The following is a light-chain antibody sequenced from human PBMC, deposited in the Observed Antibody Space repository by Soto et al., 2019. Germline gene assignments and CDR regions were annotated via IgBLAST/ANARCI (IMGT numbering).Light chain of an antibody. Sequence: QSVLTQPPSASGTPGQRVPISCSGSSSNIGTNTVNWYQQLPGTAPKLLIYSNDQRPSGVPDRFSGSKSGTSASLAISGLHSEDQADYYCTASDDSLNAWVFGGGTKLTVL. V-gene: IGLV1-44*01. CDR3: TASDDSLNAWV. CDR1: SSNIGTNT. CDR2: SND. J-gene: IGLJ3*02.